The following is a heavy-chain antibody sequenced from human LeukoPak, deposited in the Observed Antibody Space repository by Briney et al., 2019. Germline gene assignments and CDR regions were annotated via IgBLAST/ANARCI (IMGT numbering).Heavy chain of an antibody. D-gene: IGHD2-15*01. V-gene: IGHV1-2*06. CDR3: AREPPGIVLVVDATIQEDTYYFDS. CDR2: INANSGGT. CDR1: GYTFTGYF. Sequence: ASVKVSCKASGYTFTGYFMHWVRQAPGQGLEWMGRINANSGGTRYAQNFQGRVTMTRDMSISTAYMELSKLRSDDTAVYCCAREPPGIVLVVDATIQEDTYYFDSRGQGAPVTVSS. J-gene: IGHJ4*02.